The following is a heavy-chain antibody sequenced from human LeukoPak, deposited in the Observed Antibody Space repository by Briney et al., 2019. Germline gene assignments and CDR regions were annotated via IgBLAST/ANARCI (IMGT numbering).Heavy chain of an antibody. CDR3: ARVGIAARRSHGSWFDP. CDR2: IKQDGSEK. Sequence: GGSLRLSCAASGFTFSSYWMSWVRQAPGKGLEWVANIKQDGSEKYYVDSVKGRFTISRDNAKNSLYLQMNSLRAEDTAVYYCARVGIAARRSHGSWFDPWGQGTLVTVSS. CDR1: GFTFSSYW. J-gene: IGHJ5*02. D-gene: IGHD6-6*01. V-gene: IGHV3-7*01.